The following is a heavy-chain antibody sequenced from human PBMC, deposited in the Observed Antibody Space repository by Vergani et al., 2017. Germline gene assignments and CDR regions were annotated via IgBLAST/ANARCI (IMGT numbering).Heavy chain of an antibody. D-gene: IGHD3-3*01. J-gene: IGHJ5*02. V-gene: IGHV4-34*11. CDR3: ARVATIFGNWFDP. CDR2: IYYSGST. Sequence: QVQLQQWGAGLLKPSETLSLTCAVYGGSFSGYYWSWIRQPPGKGLEWIGYIYYSGSTNYNPSLKSRVTISVDTSKNQFSLKLSSVTAADTAVYYCARVATIFGNWFDPWGQGTLVTVSS. CDR1: GGSFSGYY.